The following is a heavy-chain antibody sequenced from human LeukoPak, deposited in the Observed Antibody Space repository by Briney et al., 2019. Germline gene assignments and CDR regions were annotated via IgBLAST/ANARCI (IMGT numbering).Heavy chain of an antibody. CDR2: MNPNSGNT. CDR1: GYTFTSYD. D-gene: IGHD3-10*01. Sequence: ASVKVSCKASGYTFTSYDINWVRQATGQGLEWMGWMNPNSGNTGYAQKFQGRVTITRNTSISTAYMELSSLRSEDTAVYYCASLSYGWGSPRSKNNVFDIGGQGKMVTVSS. J-gene: IGHJ3*02. CDR3: ASLSYGWGSPRSKNNVFDI. V-gene: IGHV1-8*03.